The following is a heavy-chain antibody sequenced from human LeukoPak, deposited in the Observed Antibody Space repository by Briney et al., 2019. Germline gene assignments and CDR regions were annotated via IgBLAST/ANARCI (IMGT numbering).Heavy chain of an antibody. V-gene: IGHV3-74*01. J-gene: IGHJ3*02. CDR1: GFTFSSYY. Sequence: GGSLRLSCAASGFTFSSYYMHWVRQAPGKGLVWVSRINSDGRTTGYADSVKGRFTISRDNAKNTLYLQMNSLRVEDTAVYYCGSPRTFSGRNVLDMWGQGTMVTVSS. CDR2: INSDGRTT. D-gene: IGHD3-10*02. CDR3: GSPRTFSGRNVLDM.